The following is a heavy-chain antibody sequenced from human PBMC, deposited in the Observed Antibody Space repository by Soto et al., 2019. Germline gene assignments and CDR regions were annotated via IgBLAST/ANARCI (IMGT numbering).Heavy chain of an antibody. CDR2: IYSGDKT. CDR1: GFTVSSNY. D-gene: IGHD3-16*01. CDR3: ARDGVPGYFDL. V-gene: IGHV3-53*01. J-gene: IGHJ2*01. Sequence: PGGSLRLSCAASGFTVSSNYMSWVRQAPGKGLEWVSAIYSGDKTYYADSVKGRFTISRDNSKNTLYLRMNSLRAEDTAVYYCARDGVPGYFDLWGRGTLVTVSS.